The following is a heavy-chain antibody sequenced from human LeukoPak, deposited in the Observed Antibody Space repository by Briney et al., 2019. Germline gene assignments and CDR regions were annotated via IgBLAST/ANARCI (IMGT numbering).Heavy chain of an antibody. D-gene: IGHD1-20*01. Sequence: GASVKVSCKASGGTFSSYAISWVRQAPGQGLEWMGWMNPNSGNTGYAQKFQGRVTMTRNTSISTAYMKLSSLRSEDTAVYYCARDTNWNFDYWGQGTLVTVSS. CDR2: MNPNSGNT. CDR3: ARDTNWNFDY. CDR1: GGTFSSYA. V-gene: IGHV1-8*02. J-gene: IGHJ4*02.